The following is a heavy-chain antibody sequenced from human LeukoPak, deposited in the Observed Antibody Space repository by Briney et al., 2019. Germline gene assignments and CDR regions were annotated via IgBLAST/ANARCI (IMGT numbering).Heavy chain of an antibody. CDR2: IYPGDSDT. D-gene: IGHD5-12*01. Sequence: GAALNISCKGSGSFFTSYWIGGVRHLTGKGLEWMGIIYPGDSDTRYNQSLQGQVTISADKSISTAYLQWSSLKASDTAMYYCAIHSERGYSGYDDYWGQGTLVTVSS. V-gene: IGHV5-51*01. J-gene: IGHJ4*02. CDR1: GSFFTSYW. CDR3: AIHSERGYSGYDDY.